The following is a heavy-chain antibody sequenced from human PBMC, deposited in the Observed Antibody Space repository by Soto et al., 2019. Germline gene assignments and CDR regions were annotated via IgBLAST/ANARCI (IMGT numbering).Heavy chain of an antibody. V-gene: IGHV1-18*01. CDR1: GYTFTSYG. CDR3: ARDHRAMSGLRVVVAATSYGMDV. Sequence: ASVKVSCKASGYTFTSYGISWVRQAPGQGLEWMGWISAYNGNTNYAQKLQGRVTMTTDTSTSTAYMELRSLRSDDTAVYYCARDHRAMSGLRVVVAATSYGMDVWGQGTTVTVSS. D-gene: IGHD2-15*01. J-gene: IGHJ6*02. CDR2: ISAYNGNT.